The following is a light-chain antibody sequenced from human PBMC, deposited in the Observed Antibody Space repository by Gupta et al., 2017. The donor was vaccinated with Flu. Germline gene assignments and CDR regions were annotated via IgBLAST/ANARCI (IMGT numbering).Light chain of an antibody. V-gene: IGKV3D-7*01. J-gene: IGKJ1*01. CDR1: QSISSNY. Sequence: ERATLSCRASQSISSNYLSWYQQKPGQAPRLLIYGASTRATGIPARFSGSGSGTDFTLTISSLQPEDFAVYYCQQDYNLPWTFGQGTKVEIK. CDR2: GAS. CDR3: QQDYNLPWT.